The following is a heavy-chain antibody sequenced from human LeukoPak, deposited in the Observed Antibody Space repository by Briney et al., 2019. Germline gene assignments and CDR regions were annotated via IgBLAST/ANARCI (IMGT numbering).Heavy chain of an antibody. J-gene: IGHJ4*02. V-gene: IGHV1-2*02. Sequence: ASVKVSRKASGYTFTGYYMHWVRQAPGQGLEWMGWINPNSGGTNYAQKFQGRVTMTRDTSISTAYMELSRLRSDDTAVYYCARGPSRSWIQLWPFDYWGQGTVVTVSS. CDR1: GYTFTGYY. D-gene: IGHD5-18*01. CDR2: INPNSGGT. CDR3: ARGPSRSWIQLWPFDY.